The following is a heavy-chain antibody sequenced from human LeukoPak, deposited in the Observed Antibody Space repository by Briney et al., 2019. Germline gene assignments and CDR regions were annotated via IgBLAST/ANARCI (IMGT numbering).Heavy chain of an antibody. Sequence: AGGSLRLSCAASGFTFSSYWMSWVRQAPGKGLEWVGRIKSKTDGGTTDYAAPVKGRFTISRDDSKNTLYLQMNSLKTEDTAVYYCTTLITGTTAEDYWGQGTLVTVSS. V-gene: IGHV3-15*01. CDR1: GFTFSSYW. CDR3: TTLITGTTAEDY. D-gene: IGHD1-7*01. CDR2: IKSKTDGGTT. J-gene: IGHJ4*02.